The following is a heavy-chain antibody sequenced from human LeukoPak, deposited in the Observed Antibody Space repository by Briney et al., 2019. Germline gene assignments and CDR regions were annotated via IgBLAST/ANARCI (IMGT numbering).Heavy chain of an antibody. CDR3: TSWGDTTAEYFQR. CDR1: GFTFSTYG. CDR2: INPDGRDT. D-gene: IGHD2-21*02. V-gene: IGHV3-7*01. Sequence: GGSLRLSCAASGFTFSTYGMNWVRQAPGKGLEWVAHINPDGRDTYYVDSVKGRFTISRDNAQNSMYLQMNSLRVEDTAVYYCTSWGDTTAEYFQRWGQGTLVTVSS. J-gene: IGHJ1*01.